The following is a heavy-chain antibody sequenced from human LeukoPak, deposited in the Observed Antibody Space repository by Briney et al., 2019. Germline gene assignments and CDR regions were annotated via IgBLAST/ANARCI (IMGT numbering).Heavy chain of an antibody. CDR1: GDSISGYY. V-gene: IGHV4-4*07. CDR3: ARESNSGWRSRDY. J-gene: IGHJ4*02. Sequence: SETLSLTCTVSGDSISGYYWSWIRQPAGKGLEWIGRIYASGSTNYNPSLRSRVTMSVDTSKSQFSLTLSSVTAADTAVYYCARESNSGWRSRDYWGQGALVTVSS. D-gene: IGHD6-19*01. CDR2: IYASGST.